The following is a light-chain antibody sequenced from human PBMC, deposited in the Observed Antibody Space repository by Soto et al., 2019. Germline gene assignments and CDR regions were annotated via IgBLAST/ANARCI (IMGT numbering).Light chain of an antibody. CDR3: SSYTSSSTLVV. J-gene: IGLJ2*01. V-gene: IGLV2-14*01. CDR1: SSDVGGYNY. CDR2: EVS. Sequence: QSALTQPASVSGPPGQSITISCTGTSSDVGGYNYVSWYHQHPGKAPKLMIYEVSNRPSGVSNRFYGSKSGNTASLTISGLQAEDEADYYCSSYTSSSTLVVFGGGTQLTVL.